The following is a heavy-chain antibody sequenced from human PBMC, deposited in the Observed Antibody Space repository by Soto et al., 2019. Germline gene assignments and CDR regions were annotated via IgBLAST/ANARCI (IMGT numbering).Heavy chain of an antibody. V-gene: IGHV1-8*01. D-gene: IGHD6-19*01. CDR3: ARGRIVVAGGFDP. CDR1: GYTFTSYD. Sequence: QVQLVQSGAEVKKPGASVKVSCKASGYTFTSYDIIWVRQATGQGLEWMGWMNPSTGNTDNAQKFQGRLTMTRNTSISTANMELSSLRFDETALYYCARGRIVVAGGFDPWGQGTLVTVSS. CDR2: MNPSTGNT. J-gene: IGHJ5*02.